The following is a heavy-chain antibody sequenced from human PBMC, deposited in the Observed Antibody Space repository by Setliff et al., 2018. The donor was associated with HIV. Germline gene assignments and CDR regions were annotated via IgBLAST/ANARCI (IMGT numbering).Heavy chain of an antibody. D-gene: IGHD3-10*01. CDR2: TRNKVNSYTT. CDR3: ARGRLLWSGSYYYYYMDV. Sequence: GGSLRLSCTASGFTFGDHAMSWVRQAPEKGLEWVGRTRNKVNSYTTEYAASVKGRFTISRDDSKNSLYLQMNSLKTEDTAVYYCARGRLLWSGSYYYYYMDVWGKGTTVTVSS. V-gene: IGHV3-72*01. J-gene: IGHJ6*03. CDR1: GFTFGDHA.